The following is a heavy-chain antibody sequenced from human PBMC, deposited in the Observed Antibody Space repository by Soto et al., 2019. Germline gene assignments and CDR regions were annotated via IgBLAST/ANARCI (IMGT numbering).Heavy chain of an antibody. Sequence: SVKVSCKASGGTFSSYTISWVRQAPGQGLEWMGRIIPILGIANYAQKFQGRVTITADKSTSTAYMELSSLRSGDTAVYYCARDPVVPAAMEYFQHWGQGTLVTVSS. V-gene: IGHV1-69*04. J-gene: IGHJ1*01. CDR3: ARDPVVPAAMEYFQH. D-gene: IGHD2-2*01. CDR2: IIPILGIA. CDR1: GGTFSSYT.